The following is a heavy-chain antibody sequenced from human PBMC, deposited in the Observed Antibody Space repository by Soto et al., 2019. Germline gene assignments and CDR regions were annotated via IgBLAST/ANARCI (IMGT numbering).Heavy chain of an antibody. Sequence: SETLSLTCTASGGSVSNFGWNWIRQPAGKRLEWIGRIHTSGSTNYNPSLRNRVTISIDTSRNQMSLQLTSVTAADTAVYYCARSSHKESCFDPWGQGTLVTVSS. J-gene: IGHJ5*02. V-gene: IGHV4-4*07. D-gene: IGHD6-13*01. CDR1: GGSVSNFG. CDR3: ARSSHKESCFDP. CDR2: IHTSGST.